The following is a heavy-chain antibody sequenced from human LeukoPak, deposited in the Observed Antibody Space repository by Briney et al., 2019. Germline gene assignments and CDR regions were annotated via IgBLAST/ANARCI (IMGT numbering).Heavy chain of an antibody. J-gene: IGHJ4*02. D-gene: IGHD6-19*01. V-gene: IGHV3-23*01. CDR3: AKVSSGWYDFPPYYFDY. CDR1: GFTFSSYA. Sequence: GGSLRLSCAASGFTFSSYAMSWVRQAPGKGLEWVSAISGSGGSTYYADSVKGRFTISRDNSKNTLYLQMNSLRAEDTAVYYCAKVSSGWYDFPPYYFDYWAREPWSPSPQ. CDR2: ISGSGGST.